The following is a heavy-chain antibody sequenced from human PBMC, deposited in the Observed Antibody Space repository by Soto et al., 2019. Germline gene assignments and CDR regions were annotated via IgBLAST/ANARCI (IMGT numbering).Heavy chain of an antibody. V-gene: IGHV3-30*03. CDR3: ARQLGMGAFDI. Sequence: QVQLVESGRGVVQPGRSLRLTCVASGFTLSSHGMHWVRQAPGKGLEWVAVISYDGTNTYYADSVKGRFTISRDKSKNTLYLQMNGLKAEDTAVYYCARQLGMGAFDIWGQGTMVTVSS. CDR1: GFTLSSHG. CDR2: ISYDGTNT. J-gene: IGHJ3*02. D-gene: IGHD7-27*01.